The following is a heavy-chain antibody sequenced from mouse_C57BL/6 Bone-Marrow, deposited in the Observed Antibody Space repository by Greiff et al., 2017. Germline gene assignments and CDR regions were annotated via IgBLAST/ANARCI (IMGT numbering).Heavy chain of an antibody. CDR2: LFPGSGST. V-gene: IGHV1-75*01. D-gene: IGHD1-1*01. J-gene: IGHJ2*01. Sequence: VQLQQSGPALVKPGASVTISCKASGYTFTDYYINWVKQRPGQGLEWIGWLFPGSGSTYYNEKFKGQATLTVDKSSSPAYMLISSLTSEDTAIYYGERSGLRVARDYWGQGTTLTVSS. CDR3: ERSGLRVARDY. CDR1: GYTFTDYY.